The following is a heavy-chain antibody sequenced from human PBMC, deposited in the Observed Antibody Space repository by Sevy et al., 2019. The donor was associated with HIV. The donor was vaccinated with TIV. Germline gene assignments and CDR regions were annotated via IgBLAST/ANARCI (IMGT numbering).Heavy chain of an antibody. CDR2: ISSSSSYI. CDR1: GFTFSSYS. Sequence: GGSLRLSCAASGFTFSSYSMNWVRQAPGKGLEWVSSISSSSSYIYYADSVKGRFTISRDNAKNSLYLQMNSLRAEDTAVYYCARAPLVYHNPKYSSSSAVDYWGQGTLVTVSS. D-gene: IGHD6-6*01. CDR3: ARAPLVYHNPKYSSSSAVDY. J-gene: IGHJ4*02. V-gene: IGHV3-21*01.